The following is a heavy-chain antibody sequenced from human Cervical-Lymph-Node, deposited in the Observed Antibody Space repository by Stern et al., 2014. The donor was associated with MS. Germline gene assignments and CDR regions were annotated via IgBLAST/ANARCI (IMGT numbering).Heavy chain of an antibody. D-gene: IGHD3-3*01. V-gene: IGHV1-2*02. CDR2: INPNSGGT. CDR1: GYTFTDSY. CDR3: ARDPPFWSGYFNWFDP. Sequence: VQLVESGAEVKKPGASVKVSCKASGYTFTDSYIHWVRQAPGQGLQWMGWINPNSGGTKYAQNFQGRVTMTRDPSINPAYMEVTRLISDDTAVYYCARDPPFWSGYFNWFDPWGQGTLVTVSP. J-gene: IGHJ5*02.